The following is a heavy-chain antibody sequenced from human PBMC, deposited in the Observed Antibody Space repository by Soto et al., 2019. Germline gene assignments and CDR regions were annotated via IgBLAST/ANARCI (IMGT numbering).Heavy chain of an antibody. CDR1: GGSISSSSYC. V-gene: IGHV4-39*01. J-gene: IGHJ4*02. CDR2: IYYSGST. Sequence: SETLSLTCTVSGGSISSSSYCWGWIRQPPGKGLEWIGSIYYSGSTYYNPSLKSRVTISVDTSKNQFSLKLSSVTAADTAVYYCARATTVTTIDYWGQGTLVTVSS. CDR3: ARATTVTTIDY. D-gene: IGHD4-17*01.